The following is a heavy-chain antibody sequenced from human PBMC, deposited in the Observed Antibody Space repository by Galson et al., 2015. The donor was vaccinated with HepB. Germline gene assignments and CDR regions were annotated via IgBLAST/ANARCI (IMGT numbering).Heavy chain of an antibody. CDR2: IPYDGSNK. CDR1: GFTFSTYA. V-gene: IGHV3-30*04. CDR3: ARARGGNNWYPPRDVVDI. D-gene: IGHD1-1*01. Sequence: SLRLSCAASGFTFSTYAMHWVRLAPGKGLEWVAVIPYDGSNKYYADSVKGRFTISRHNFNNMLYLQMNSRRAEDTAVYYCARARGGNNWYPPRDVVDIWGQGTMVTVSS. J-gene: IGHJ3*02.